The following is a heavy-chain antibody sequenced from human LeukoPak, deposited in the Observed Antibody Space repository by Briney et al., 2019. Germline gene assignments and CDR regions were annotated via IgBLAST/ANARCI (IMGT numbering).Heavy chain of an antibody. CDR1: GFTFSSYA. CDR2: ISYDGSNK. V-gene: IGHV3-30*04. CDR3: AREGGYSYGYGDY. Sequence: PGGSLRLSCAASGFTFSSYATHWVRQAPGKGLEWVAVISYDGSNKYYADSVKGRFTISRDNSKNTLYLQMNSLRAEDTAVYYCAREGGYSYGYGDYWSQGTLVTVSS. J-gene: IGHJ4*02. D-gene: IGHD5-18*01.